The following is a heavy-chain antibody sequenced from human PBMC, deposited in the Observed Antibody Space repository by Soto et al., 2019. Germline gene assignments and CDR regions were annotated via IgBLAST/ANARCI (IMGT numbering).Heavy chain of an antibody. CDR1: GYSFTGYA. CDR2: INAGNGNT. CDR3: ARSGVLFPGIAVAGTLFY. D-gene: IGHD6-19*01. Sequence: ASVKVACKASGYSFTGYAMHWVRQAPGQRLEWMGWINAGNGNTKYSQKFQGRVTITRDTSASTAYMELSSLRSEDTAVYYCARSGVLFPGIAVAGTLFYWGRGTLVTVSS. V-gene: IGHV1-3*01. J-gene: IGHJ4*02.